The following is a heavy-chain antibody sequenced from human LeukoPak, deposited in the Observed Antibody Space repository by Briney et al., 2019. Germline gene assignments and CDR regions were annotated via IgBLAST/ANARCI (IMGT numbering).Heavy chain of an antibody. CDR3: AKEGQIVVVPAAHFDY. J-gene: IGHJ4*02. V-gene: IGHV3-30*18. CDR1: GFTFSSYS. D-gene: IGHD2-2*01. Sequence: GGSLRLSCAASGFTFSSYSMNWVRQAPGKGLEWVAVISYDGSNKYYADSVKGRFTISRDNSKNTLYLQMNSLRAEDTAVYYCAKEGQIVVVPAAHFDYWGQGTLVTVSS. CDR2: ISYDGSNK.